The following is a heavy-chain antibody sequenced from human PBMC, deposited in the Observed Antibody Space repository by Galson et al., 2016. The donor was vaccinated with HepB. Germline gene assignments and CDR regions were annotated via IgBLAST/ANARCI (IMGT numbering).Heavy chain of an antibody. D-gene: IGHD6-19*01. CDR3: VRETHKKWLGSPTP. J-gene: IGHJ5*02. CDR1: GFMFKDYS. Sequence: SLRLSCAGSGFMFKDYSMNWVRQAPGKGLEWVSSIDSTSTDIYYGDSLEGRFTISRDNAKNSVYLQMTSLRAEDTAVYYCVRETHKKWLGSPTPWGQGTLVTVSS. V-gene: IGHV3-21*01. CDR2: IDSTSTDI.